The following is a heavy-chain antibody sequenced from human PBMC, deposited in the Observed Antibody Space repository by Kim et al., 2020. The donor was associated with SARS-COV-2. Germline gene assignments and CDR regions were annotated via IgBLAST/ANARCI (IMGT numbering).Heavy chain of an antibody. J-gene: IGHJ4*02. CDR2: GAT. V-gene: IGHV1-2*02. Sequence: GATNYAQKFESRVTMTRGTSISTVYLELTSLRSDDTAVYYCARSSLLDFDYWGQGTLVTVSS. D-gene: IGHD3-16*02. CDR3: ARSSLLDFDY.